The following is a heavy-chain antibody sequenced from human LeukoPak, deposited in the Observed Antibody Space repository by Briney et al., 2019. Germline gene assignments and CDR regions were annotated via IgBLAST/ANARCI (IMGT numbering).Heavy chain of an antibody. Sequence: SVKVSCKASGGTFSRYAISWVRQAPGQGLEWMGGIIPIFGTANYAQKFQGRVTITADESTSTAYMELSSLRSEDTAVYYCARDHGSSWSDSSSFDYWGQGTLVTVSS. CDR1: GGTFSRYA. V-gene: IGHV1-69*13. CDR2: IIPIFGTA. CDR3: ARDHGSSWSDSSSFDY. J-gene: IGHJ4*02. D-gene: IGHD6-6*01.